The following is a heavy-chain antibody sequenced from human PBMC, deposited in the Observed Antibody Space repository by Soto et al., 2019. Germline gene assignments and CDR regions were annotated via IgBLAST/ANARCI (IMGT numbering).Heavy chain of an antibody. CDR2: IYYSGST. V-gene: IGHV4-31*03. J-gene: IGHJ4*02. CDR3: AREPGY. CDR1: GGSISSGGYY. Sequence: QVQLQQSGPGLVKPSQTLSLTCTVSGGSISSGGYYWSWIRQHPGKGLEWIGYIYYSGSTYYNPSLKARLTIAVDTSKNQFSLKVSSVAAPETYVYYCAREPGYWGQGTLVTLSS. D-gene: IGHD7-27*01.